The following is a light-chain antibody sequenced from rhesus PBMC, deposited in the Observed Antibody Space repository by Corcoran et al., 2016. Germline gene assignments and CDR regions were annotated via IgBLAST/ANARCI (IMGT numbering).Light chain of an antibody. Sequence: DIVMTQTPLSLPVTPGEPASISCRSSQSLLHSDGNTYLDWYLQKPGQSPQFLFYLGSRRASGVPVRFSGSGSGNNCTRKISRGEAEDVGVYYCMQGTQFPYSFGQGTKVEIK. CDR1: QSLLHSDGNTY. CDR2: LGS. CDR3: MQGTQFPYS. V-gene: IGKV2-72*02. J-gene: IGKJ2*01.